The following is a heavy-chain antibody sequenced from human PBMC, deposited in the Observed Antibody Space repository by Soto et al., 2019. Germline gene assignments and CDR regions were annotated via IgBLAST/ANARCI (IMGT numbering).Heavy chain of an antibody. Sequence: GASVKVSCKASGYTFTNYYLHWVRQAPGQGLEWMGVMHPSGDSTTFALKFQGRVTMTSDTSTSTVSMELSSLRSEDTGVYYCARVGSSGWYDAFDIWXQGTMVTVSS. CDR3: ARVGSSGWYDAFDI. CDR1: GYTFTNYY. D-gene: IGHD6-19*01. CDR2: MHPSGDST. J-gene: IGHJ3*02. V-gene: IGHV1-46*03.